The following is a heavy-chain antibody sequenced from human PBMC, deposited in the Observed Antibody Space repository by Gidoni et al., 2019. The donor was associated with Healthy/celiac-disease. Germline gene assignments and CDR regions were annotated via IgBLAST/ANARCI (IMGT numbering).Heavy chain of an antibody. D-gene: IGHD2-15*01. V-gene: IGHV3-23*01. J-gene: IGHJ6*02. CDR2: INVSGGST. Sequence: EVQLLESGGGLVQPGGSLRLPCAAPGFPFPSYAMSWVRQAPGKGLEWVSGINVSGGSTYYADSVKGRFTVSRDNSKNTLYLQMNSLRAEDTAIYYCARGRGGNFYYGMDVWGQGTTVTVSS. CDR3: ARGRGGNFYYGMDV. CDR1: GFPFPSYA.